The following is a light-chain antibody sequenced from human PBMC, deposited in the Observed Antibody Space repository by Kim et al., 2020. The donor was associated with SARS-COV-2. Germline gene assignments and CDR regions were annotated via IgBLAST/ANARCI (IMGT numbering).Light chain of an antibody. CDR3: QQRDSWPRT. Sequence: EVVLTQSPASLSLSPGERVTLSCRASQSVGSELAWYQHKSGQAPRLLIYDPSNRATGIPARFSGSGSGTDFTLTISSLQPEDFAVYYCQQRDSWPRTFGQGTKVDIK. CDR2: DPS. V-gene: IGKV3-11*01. CDR1: QSVGSE. J-gene: IGKJ1*01.